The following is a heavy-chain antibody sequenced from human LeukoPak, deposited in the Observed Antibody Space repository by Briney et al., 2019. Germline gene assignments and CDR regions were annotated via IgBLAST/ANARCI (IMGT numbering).Heavy chain of an antibody. V-gene: IGHV3-66*01. CDR1: GFTVSSNY. Sequence: GGSLRLSCEASGFTVSSNYMSWVRQAPGKGLEWVSGLYSGGGTDYADSVKGRFDISRDNSKNTLYLQMNSLRAEDTAVYYCARDWVQYDLPRYSDCGAKGALVTVSS. CDR2: LYSGGGT. J-gene: IGHJ4*02. D-gene: IGHD2-8*01. CDR3: ARDWVQYDLPRYSDC.